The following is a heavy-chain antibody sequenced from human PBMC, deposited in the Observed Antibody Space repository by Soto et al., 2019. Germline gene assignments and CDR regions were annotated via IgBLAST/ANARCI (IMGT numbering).Heavy chain of an antibody. CDR2: IYYRGST. V-gene: IGHV4-59*01. D-gene: IGHD2-2*01. CDR1: GGSISNYY. CDR3: ARADCGRTTCGFDS. Sequence: SETLSLTCTVSGGSISNYYWSGIRQPPGKGLEWSGYIYYRGSTDYNPSLKSRATISLDTSKKQFSLKMTSVTAADTAVYYCARADCGRTTCGFDSWGQGTLVTVSS. J-gene: IGHJ4*02.